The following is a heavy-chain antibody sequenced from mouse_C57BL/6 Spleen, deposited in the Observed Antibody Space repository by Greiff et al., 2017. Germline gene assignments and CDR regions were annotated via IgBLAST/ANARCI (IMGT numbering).Heavy chain of an antibody. J-gene: IGHJ3*01. V-gene: IGHV1-81*01. CDR3: AREGTTVRFAY. CDR1: GYTFTSYG. D-gene: IGHD1-1*01. Sequence: QVQLKQSGAELARPGASVKLSCKASGYTFTSYGISWVKQRTGQGLEWIGEIYPRSGNTYYNEKFKGKATLTADKSSSTAYMELRSLTSEDSAVYFCAREGTTVRFAYWGQGTLVTVSA. CDR2: IYPRSGNT.